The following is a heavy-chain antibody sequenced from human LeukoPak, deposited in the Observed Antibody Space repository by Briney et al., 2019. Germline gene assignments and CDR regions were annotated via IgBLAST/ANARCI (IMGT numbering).Heavy chain of an antibody. CDR1: GFTFSSYA. CDR2: ISGSGGST. Sequence: SGGPLRLSCAASGFTFSSYAMSWVRQAPGKGLEWVSAISGSGGSTYYADSVKGRFTISRDNSKNTLYLQMNSLRAEDTAVYYCAKDNRSAAAGTGNFDYWGQGTLVTVSS. D-gene: IGHD6-13*01. V-gene: IGHV3-23*01. J-gene: IGHJ4*02. CDR3: AKDNRSAAAGTGNFDY.